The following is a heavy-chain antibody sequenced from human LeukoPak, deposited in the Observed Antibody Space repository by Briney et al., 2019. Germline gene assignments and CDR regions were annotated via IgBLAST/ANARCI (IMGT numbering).Heavy chain of an antibody. CDR1: GFTVSSNY. V-gene: IGHV3-53*01. D-gene: IGHD5-24*01. J-gene: IGHJ4*02. Sequence: GGSLRLSCAASGFTVSSNYMSWVRQGPGKGLEWVSVIYSGGSTYYADSVKGRFTISRDNSKNTVYLQMDSLRAEDTAVYYCARGDGYNYWDYWGQGTLVTVSS. CDR2: IYSGGST. CDR3: ARGDGYNYWDY.